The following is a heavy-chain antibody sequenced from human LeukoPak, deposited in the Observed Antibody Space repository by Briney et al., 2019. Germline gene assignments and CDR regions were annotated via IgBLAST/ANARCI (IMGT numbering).Heavy chain of an antibody. CDR3: VKVASVTTFGGTFDY. J-gene: IGHJ4*02. CDR2: ISSSSSYI. Sequence: PGGSLRLSCTASGFTFSSYSMNWVRQAPGKGLEWVSSISSSSSYIYYADSVKGRFTISRDNSKNTLYLQMSSLRAEDTAVYYCVKVASVTTFGGTFDYWGQGTLVTVSS. D-gene: IGHD3-16*01. CDR1: GFTFSSYS. V-gene: IGHV3-21*01.